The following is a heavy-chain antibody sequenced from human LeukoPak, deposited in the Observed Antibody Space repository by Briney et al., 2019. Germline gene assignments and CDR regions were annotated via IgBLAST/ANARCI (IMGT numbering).Heavy chain of an antibody. D-gene: IGHD2-15*01. CDR3: AKDRYCSGGSCYSFDY. J-gene: IGHJ4*02. CDR2: ISSSSSYI. Sequence: GGSLRLSCAASGFTFSSYSMNWVRQAPGKGLEWVSSISSSSSYIYYADSVKGRFTISRDNSKNTLYLQMNSLRAEDTAVYYCAKDRYCSGGSCYSFDYWGQGTLVTVSS. V-gene: IGHV3-21*01. CDR1: GFTFSSYS.